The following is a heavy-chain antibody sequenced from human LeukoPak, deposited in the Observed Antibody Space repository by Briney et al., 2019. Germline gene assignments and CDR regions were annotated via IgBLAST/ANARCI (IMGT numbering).Heavy chain of an antibody. D-gene: IGHD3-10*01. CDR2: ISSSSSYI. J-gene: IGHJ5*02. CDR1: GFTFSSYS. CDR3: AKGPYGSGSFNWFDP. V-gene: IGHV3-21*04. Sequence: PGGSLRLSCAASGFTFSSYSMNWVRQAPGKGLEWVSSISSSSSYIYYADSVKGRFTISRDNANNSLYLQMNSVRAEDTALYYCAKGPYGSGSFNWFDPWGQGTLVTVSS.